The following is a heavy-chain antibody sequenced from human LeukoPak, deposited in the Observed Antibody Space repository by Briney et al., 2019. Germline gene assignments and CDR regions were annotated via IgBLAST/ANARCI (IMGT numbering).Heavy chain of an antibody. J-gene: IGHJ4*02. CDR1: GFTFSSYA. CDR2: ISYDGSNK. CDR3: ARGQQPSRCFDY. V-gene: IGHV3-30-3*01. D-gene: IGHD6-13*01. Sequence: GGSLRLSCAASGFTFSSYAMHWVRQAPGKGLEWVAVISYDGSNKYYADSVKGRFTISRDNSKNTLYLQMNSLRAEDTAVYYCARGQQPSRCFDYWGQGTLVTVSS.